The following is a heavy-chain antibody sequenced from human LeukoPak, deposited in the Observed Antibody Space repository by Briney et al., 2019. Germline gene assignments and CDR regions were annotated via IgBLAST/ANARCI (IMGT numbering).Heavy chain of an antibody. D-gene: IGHD6-19*01. V-gene: IGHV4-39*07. CDR2: IYHSGST. CDR1: GGSISSSSYY. Sequence: SETLSLTCTVSGGSISSSSYYWGWIRQPPGKGLEWIGSIYHSGSTYYNPSLKSRVTISVDTSKNQFSLKLSSVTAADTAVYYCASGKYSSGWYGPNYWGQGTLVTVSS. CDR3: ASGKYSSGWYGPNY. J-gene: IGHJ4*02.